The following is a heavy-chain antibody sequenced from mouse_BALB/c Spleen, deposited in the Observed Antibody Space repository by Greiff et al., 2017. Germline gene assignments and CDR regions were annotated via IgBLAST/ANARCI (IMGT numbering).Heavy chain of an antibody. CDR3: ARDRPPAWFAY. CDR1: GFSLTSYG. Sequence: VQVVESGPGLVAPSQSLSITCTVSGFSLTSYGVHWVRQPPGKSLEWLGVIWAGGSTNYNSALMSRLSISKDNSKSQVFLKMNSLQTDDTAMYYCARDRPPAWFAYWGQGTLVTVSA. D-gene: IGHD6-1*01. J-gene: IGHJ3*01. CDR2: IWAGGST. V-gene: IGHV2-9*02.